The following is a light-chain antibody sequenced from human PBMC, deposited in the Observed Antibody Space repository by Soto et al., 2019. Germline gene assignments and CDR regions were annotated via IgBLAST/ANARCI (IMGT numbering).Light chain of an antibody. V-gene: IGKV4-1*01. CDR3: QQYYSTPV. J-gene: IGKJ3*01. CDR2: CAS. Sequence: DIVMTQSPDSLAVSLGARATINCKSSQSVLYSSDNKNYLSWYQQKPGQPPKLLIYCASTREAESPARSNGSRSGTESPLTVSSLQPEHVAGYYGQQYYSTPVFGPGTKVGIK. CDR1: QSVLYSSDNKNY.